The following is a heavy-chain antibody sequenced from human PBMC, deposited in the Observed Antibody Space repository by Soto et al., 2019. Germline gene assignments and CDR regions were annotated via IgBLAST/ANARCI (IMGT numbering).Heavy chain of an antibody. V-gene: IGHV4-34*01. CDR3: QGGDF. Sequence: SETLSLTCAVSGGSFRGYFWSWIRQSPDKGLEWIGEINDSGSTYYNPSFKSRLTISVDTSKSQISLTLTSVTAADSAVYYCQGGDFWGQGTPVTFSS. CDR2: INDSGST. CDR1: GGSFRGYF. D-gene: IGHD3-16*01. J-gene: IGHJ4*02.